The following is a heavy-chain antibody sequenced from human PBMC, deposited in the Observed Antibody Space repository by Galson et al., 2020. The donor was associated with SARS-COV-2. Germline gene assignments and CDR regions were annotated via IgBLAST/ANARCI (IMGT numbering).Heavy chain of an antibody. Sequence: GGSLRLSCAASGFTFSDYDMHWVRQASGKSLEWVSLAGSVGDTYYLGSVKGRSIISRDNAKSSLYLQMNSLTAGDTAIYYCTRGQVGNAFDIWGQGTLVTVSS. V-gene: IGHV3-13*01. D-gene: IGHD1-26*01. CDR2: AGSVGDT. J-gene: IGHJ3*02. CDR1: GFTFSDYD. CDR3: TRGQVGNAFDI.